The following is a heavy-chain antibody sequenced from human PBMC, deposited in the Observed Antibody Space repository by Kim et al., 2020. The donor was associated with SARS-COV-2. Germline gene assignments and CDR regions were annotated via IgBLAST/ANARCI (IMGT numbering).Heavy chain of an antibody. D-gene: IGHD6-19*01. CDR2: ISAYNGNT. V-gene: IGHV1-18*01. CDR1: GYTFTSYG. Sequence: ASVKVSCKASGYTFTSYGISRVRQAPGQGLEWMGWISAYNGNTNYAQKLQGRVTMTTDTSTSTAYMELRSLRSDDTAVYYCARNLQVAGTWYYYYGMDVWGQGTTVTVSS. CDR3: ARNLQVAGTWYYYYGMDV. J-gene: IGHJ6*02.